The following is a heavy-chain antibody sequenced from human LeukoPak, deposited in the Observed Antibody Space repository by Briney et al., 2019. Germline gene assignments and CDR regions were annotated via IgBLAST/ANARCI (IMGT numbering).Heavy chain of an antibody. CDR3: ASLYCSGGSCYPRY. Sequence: PSETLSLTCAVYGGSFSGYYWGWIRQPPGEGLECIGNIYYAGSTYDNPSLKSRITMSVDTSKNQFSLRLSSVTAADTAVYYCASLYCSGGSCYPRYWGQGTLVAVSS. CDR2: IYYAGST. D-gene: IGHD2-15*01. V-gene: IGHV4-34*01. CDR1: GGSFSGYY. J-gene: IGHJ4*02.